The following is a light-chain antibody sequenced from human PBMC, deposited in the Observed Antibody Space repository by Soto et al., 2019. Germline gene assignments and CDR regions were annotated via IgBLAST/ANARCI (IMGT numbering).Light chain of an antibody. Sequence: QSALTQPASVSGSPGQSITSSGTGISRDVGAYNFVSWYQQHPGRAPKLIIYDITDRPSGVSSRFSGSRSGSTASLTISGLQAEDEADYYCSSSTTINNLWVFGGGTKLTVL. CDR3: SSSTTINNLWV. CDR2: DIT. J-gene: IGLJ3*02. V-gene: IGLV2-14*03. CDR1: SRDVGAYNF.